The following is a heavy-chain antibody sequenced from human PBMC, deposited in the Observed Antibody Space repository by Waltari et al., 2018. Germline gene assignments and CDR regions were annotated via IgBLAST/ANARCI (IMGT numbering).Heavy chain of an antibody. CDR2: IRYDGSNK. V-gene: IGHV3-30*02. D-gene: IGHD6-13*01. J-gene: IGHJ4*02. CDR3: AKDRRQQLSY. Sequence: QVQLVESGGGVVQPGGSLRLSCAASGFTFSRYVMHWVRQAPGKGLEWVAFIRYDGSNKYYADSVKGRFTISRDNSKNTLYLQMNSLRAEDTAVYYCAKDRRQQLSYWGQGTLVTVSS. CDR1: GFTFSRYV.